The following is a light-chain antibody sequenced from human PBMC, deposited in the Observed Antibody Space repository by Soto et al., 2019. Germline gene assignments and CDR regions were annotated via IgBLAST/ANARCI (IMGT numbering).Light chain of an antibody. Sequence: QSALTQPASVSGSPGQAITISCTGTSSDVGGYKYVSWYQQHPGKAPKLMIYDVSNRPSGVSNRFSGSKSGNTASLTISGLHAEDEADYYCHSYTSSSTLYVFGTGTKLTVL. CDR3: HSYTSSSTLYV. CDR2: DVS. V-gene: IGLV2-14*01. J-gene: IGLJ1*01. CDR1: SSDVGGYKY.